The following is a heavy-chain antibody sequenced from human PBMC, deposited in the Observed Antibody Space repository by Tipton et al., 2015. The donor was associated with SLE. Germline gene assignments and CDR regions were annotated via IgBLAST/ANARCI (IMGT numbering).Heavy chain of an antibody. J-gene: IGHJ6*04. D-gene: IGHD3-16*01. CDR3: ARTGVGALDV. Sequence: TLSLTCTVSGGSISSYYWSWIRQPPGKGLEWIGSIYHSGSTYYNPSLKSRVTISVDTSKNQFSLKLSSVTAADTAVYYCARTGVGALDVWGKGTTVTVSS. CDR2: IYHSGST. CDR1: GGSISSYY. V-gene: IGHV4-59*04.